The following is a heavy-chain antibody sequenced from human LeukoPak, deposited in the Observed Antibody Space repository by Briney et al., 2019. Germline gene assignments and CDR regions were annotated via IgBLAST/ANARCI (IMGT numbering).Heavy chain of an antibody. J-gene: IGHJ4*02. CDR2: ISGRGGGT. Sequence: GGSLRLSCSASGFTFSSYAMSWVRQAPRKGGEGVSAISGRGGGTYYADSVKGRFTISRDNSKNPLSLQMNSLRAEDTAAYYCARGGEPVGFDYWGQGTLVTVSS. D-gene: IGHD1-26*01. CDR3: ARGGEPVGFDY. V-gene: IGHV3-23*01. CDR1: GFTFSSYA.